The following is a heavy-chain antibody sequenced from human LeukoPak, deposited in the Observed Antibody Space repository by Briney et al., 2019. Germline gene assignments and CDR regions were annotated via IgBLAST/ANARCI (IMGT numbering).Heavy chain of an antibody. D-gene: IGHD6-13*01. CDR3: AKVGGSSWPYYFDY. J-gene: IGHJ4*02. CDR1: GFTFSSYG. V-gene: IGHV3-30*18. CDR2: ISYDGSNK. Sequence: GRSLRLSCAASGFTFSSYGMHWVRQAPGKGLEWVAVISYDGSNKCYADSVKGRFTISRDNSKNTLYLQMNSLRAEDTAVYYCAKVGGSSWPYYFDYWGQGTLVTVSS.